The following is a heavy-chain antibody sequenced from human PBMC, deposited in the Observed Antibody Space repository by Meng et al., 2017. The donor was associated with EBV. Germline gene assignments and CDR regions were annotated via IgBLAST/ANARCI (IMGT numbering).Heavy chain of an antibody. Sequence: VTLVAATDEVKKPGSSVKVSCKTSGGPFRYYAISWVRQAPGQGLEWLGGFLPRLGAPNYAQKFHGRVKITADESTSTHYMDLSSLRSEDTAIYYCASESGRGYTPDYWGQGTLVTVSS. CDR2: FLPRLGAP. V-gene: IGHV1-69*01. CDR1: GGPFRYYA. CDR3: ASESGRGYTPDY. J-gene: IGHJ4*02. D-gene: IGHD3-10*01.